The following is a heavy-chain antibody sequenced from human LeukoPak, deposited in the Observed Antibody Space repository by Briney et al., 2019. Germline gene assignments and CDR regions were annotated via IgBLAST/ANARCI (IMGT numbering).Heavy chain of an antibody. CDR1: GFTFSHLV. J-gene: IGHJ2*01. CDR2: ISYDGNDK. CDR3: ARPNDYGDYRYFDL. V-gene: IGHV3-30*15. Sequence: GGSLRLSCAASGFTFSHLVMHWVPQAPAKGLEWVTAISYDGNDKYYADSVKGRFSISRDNSRNRMYLQMSSLSPEDTAVYYCARPNDYGDYRYFDLWGRGTLVTVFS. D-gene: IGHD4-17*01.